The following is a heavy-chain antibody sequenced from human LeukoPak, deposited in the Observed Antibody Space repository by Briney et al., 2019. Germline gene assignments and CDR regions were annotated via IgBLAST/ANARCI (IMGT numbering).Heavy chain of an antibody. V-gene: IGHV4-39*07. Sequence: SETLSLTCTVSSGSISSGSYYWGWIRQPPGQGLEWIGSIYYSGNTYYNPSLKSRVTISVDASMNEFSLKLTSVTAADTAVYYCARVLYDSSAYYFDYWGQGTLVTVSS. D-gene: IGHD3-22*01. CDR1: SGSISSGSYY. J-gene: IGHJ4*02. CDR2: IYYSGNT. CDR3: ARVLYDSSAYYFDY.